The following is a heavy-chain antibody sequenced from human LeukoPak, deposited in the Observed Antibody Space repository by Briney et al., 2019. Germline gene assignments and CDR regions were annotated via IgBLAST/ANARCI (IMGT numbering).Heavy chain of an antibody. J-gene: IGHJ4*02. CDR2: IYTGGST. CDR3: ARASYSYDINGWVPFDY. Sequence: PSETLSLTCTVSGNSISSGDNYWSWIRQPAGKGLEWIGRIYTGGSTNYNPSLKSRVTISGDTSKNQFSLRLSSVTAADTAVYYCARASYSYDINGWVPFDYWGQGTLVTVSS. V-gene: IGHV4-61*02. D-gene: IGHD3-22*01. CDR1: GNSISSGDNY.